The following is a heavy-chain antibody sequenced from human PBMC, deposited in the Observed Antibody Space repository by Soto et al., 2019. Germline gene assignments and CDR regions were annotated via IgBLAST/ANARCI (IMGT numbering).Heavy chain of an antibody. V-gene: IGHV4-31*02. CDR2: IHYSGNT. J-gene: IGHJ3*02. CDR3: ARDVREGTWGNAFDI. Sequence: SETLSLTCTVSGGSISSGAYYWSWIRQHPGKGLEWIGYIHYSGNTYYNPSLKSRVTISVDTSKNQFSLNLSSVTAADTAVYFCARDVREGTWGNAFDIWGQGTMVTVSS. D-gene: IGHD3-16*01. CDR1: GGSISSGAYY.